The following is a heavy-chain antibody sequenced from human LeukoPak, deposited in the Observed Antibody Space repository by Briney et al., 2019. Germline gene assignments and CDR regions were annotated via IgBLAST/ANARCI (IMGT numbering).Heavy chain of an antibody. CDR2: ISAYNGNT. CDR1: GYTFTSYG. J-gene: IGHJ4*02. CDR3: ATASEYNWNFVF. V-gene: IGHV1-18*01. Sequence: ASVKVSFKASGYTFTSYGISWVRQAPGQGLEWMGWISAYNGNTNYAQKLQGRVTMTTDTSTSTAYMELRSLRSDDTAVYYCATASEYNWNFVFWGQGTLVTVSS. D-gene: IGHD1-7*01.